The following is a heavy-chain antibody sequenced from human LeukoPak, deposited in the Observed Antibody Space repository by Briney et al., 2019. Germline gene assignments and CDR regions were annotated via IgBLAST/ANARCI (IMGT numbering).Heavy chain of an antibody. D-gene: IGHD3-3*01. CDR1: GFTFSSYG. J-gene: IGHJ6*02. Sequence: GGSLRLSCAAFGFTFSSYGMHWVRQAPGKGLEWVAVISYDGSNKYYADSVKGRFTISRDNSKNTLYLQMNSLRAEDTAVYYCAKDQRYYDFWSGYYPRYYYYGMDVWGQGTTVTVSS. V-gene: IGHV3-30*18. CDR3: AKDQRYYDFWSGYYPRYYYYGMDV. CDR2: ISYDGSNK.